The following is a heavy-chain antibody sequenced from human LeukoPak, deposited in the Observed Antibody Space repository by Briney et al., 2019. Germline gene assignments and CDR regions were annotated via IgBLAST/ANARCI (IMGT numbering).Heavy chain of an antibody. CDR3: ARVTIFGVPNGY. J-gene: IGHJ4*02. Sequence: ASVKVSCKASGYTFTSYGISWVRQAPGQGLEWMGWISAYNGNTNYAQKLQGRVTMTTDTSTSTAYMELRSLRSDDTYVYYCARVTIFGVPNGYWGQGTLVTVSS. V-gene: IGHV1-18*01. D-gene: IGHD3-3*01. CDR2: ISAYNGNT. CDR1: GYTFTSYG.